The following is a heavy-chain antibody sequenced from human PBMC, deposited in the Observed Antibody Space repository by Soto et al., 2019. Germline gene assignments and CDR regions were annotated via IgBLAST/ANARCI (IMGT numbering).Heavy chain of an antibody. Sequence: ASVKVSCKASGYTFTTYDISWVRQAPGQGLEWMGRISTYNGNTNYPQSLQGRLTLTTDTSTTTAYMELRSLRSDDTAVYYCARGVGASYYFDYWGQGTLVTVSS. CDR3: ARGVGASYYFDY. J-gene: IGHJ4*02. CDR1: GYTFTTYD. CDR2: ISTYNGNT. D-gene: IGHD1-26*01. V-gene: IGHV1-18*01.